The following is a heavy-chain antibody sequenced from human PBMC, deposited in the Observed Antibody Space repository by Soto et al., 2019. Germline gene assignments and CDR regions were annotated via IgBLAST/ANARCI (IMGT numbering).Heavy chain of an antibody. J-gene: IGHJ4*02. V-gene: IGHV4-34*01. D-gene: IGHD3-10*01. Sequence: QVQLQQWGAGLLKPSETLSLTCAVYGGSFSGYYWSWIRQPPGKGLEWIGEINHSGSTNYNPSLKSRVTISVDTSKNQFSLKLSSVTAADTAVYYCARGIREYYGSGSYPTFDYWGQGTLVTVSS. CDR1: GGSFSGYY. CDR2: INHSGST. CDR3: ARGIREYYGSGSYPTFDY.